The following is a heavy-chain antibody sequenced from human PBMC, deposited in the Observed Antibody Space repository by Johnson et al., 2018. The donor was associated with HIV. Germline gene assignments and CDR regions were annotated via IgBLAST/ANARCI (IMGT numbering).Heavy chain of an antibody. CDR3: ARAGSSSDDAFDI. V-gene: IGHV3-7*01. D-gene: IGHD6-6*01. Sequence: VQLVEYGGGLVQPGGSLRLSCAASGFTFSDVWMTWVRQAPGKGLEWVAKLKQDGSEQYYVDSVKGRFTISRDNSKSTLYLQMNSLRAEDTAVYYCARAGSSSDDAFDIWGQGTMVTVSS. CDR2: LKQDGSEQ. J-gene: IGHJ3*02. CDR1: GFTFSDVW.